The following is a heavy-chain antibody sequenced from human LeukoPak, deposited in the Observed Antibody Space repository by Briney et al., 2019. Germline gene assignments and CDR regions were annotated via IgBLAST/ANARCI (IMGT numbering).Heavy chain of an antibody. V-gene: IGHV3-11*04. J-gene: IGHJ6*03. CDR3: GTGTTNYYYMDV. CDR2: ISSSGSTI. D-gene: IGHD1-7*01. Sequence: PGGSLRLSXAASGFTFSDYYMSWIRQAPGKGLEWVSYISSSGSTIYYADSVKGRFTISRDNAKNSLYLQMNSLRAEDTAVYYCGTGTTNYYYMDVWGKGTTVTVSS. CDR1: GFTFSDYY.